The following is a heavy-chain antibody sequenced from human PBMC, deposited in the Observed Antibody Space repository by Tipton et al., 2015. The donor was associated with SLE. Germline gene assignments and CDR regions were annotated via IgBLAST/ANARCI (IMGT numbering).Heavy chain of an antibody. CDR1: GFTFSTYW. J-gene: IGHJ4*02. D-gene: IGHD1-26*01. V-gene: IGHV3-7*01. CDR2: IKQDGGEQ. CDR3: AREGGSYYPSYYFDS. Sequence: SLRLSCAASGFTFSTYWMSWVRQAPGKGLEWVANIKQDGGEQNYVDSVKGRHIISRDNAKNALYLQMNNLRAGDTAVYYCAREGGSYYPSYYFDSWGQGTLVTVSS.